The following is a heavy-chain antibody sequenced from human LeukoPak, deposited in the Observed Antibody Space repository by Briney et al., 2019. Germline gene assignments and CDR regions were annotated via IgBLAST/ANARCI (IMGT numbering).Heavy chain of an antibody. V-gene: IGHV3-23*01. CDR3: ARDSGRSYYYGMDV. Sequence: AGGSLRLSCAASGFTFSSYAMSWVRQAPGKGLEWVSAISGSGGSTYYADSVKGRFTISRDNSKNTLYLQMNSLRAEDTAVYYCARDSGRSYYYGMDVWGQGTTVTVSS. CDR1: GFTFSSYA. J-gene: IGHJ6*02. D-gene: IGHD1-26*01. CDR2: ISGSGGST.